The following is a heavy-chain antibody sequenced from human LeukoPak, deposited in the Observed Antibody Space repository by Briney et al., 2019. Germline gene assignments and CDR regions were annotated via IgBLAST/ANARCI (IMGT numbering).Heavy chain of an antibody. Sequence: GGSLRLSCEASGFTFSTFPMHWVRQTPDKRLEWVAVISHDGRDTYYADSVKGRFTISRDNSKNTLYLQMNSLSPEDTAVVYCARVGRVSIYPSYMDVWGEGTTVIVSS. V-gene: IGHV3-30*04. CDR1: GFTFSTFP. D-gene: IGHD6-6*01. J-gene: IGHJ6*03. CDR3: ARVGRVSIYPSYMDV. CDR2: ISHDGRDT.